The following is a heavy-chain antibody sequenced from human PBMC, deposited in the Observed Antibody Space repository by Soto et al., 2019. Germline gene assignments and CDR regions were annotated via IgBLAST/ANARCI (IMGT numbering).Heavy chain of an antibody. J-gene: IGHJ5*02. CDR2: INSDGIST. V-gene: IGHV3-74*01. Sequence: EVQLVESGGGSVQPGGSLRLSCVASGFTFGSHWMHWVRQAPGKGLIWVSRINSDGISTSYADAVRGRFTISRDNAKNTVYLRMNRLRVDDTAVYFCVRDRAAADLWGPGTLVTVSS. D-gene: IGHD6-25*01. CDR3: VRDRAAADL. CDR1: GFTFGSHW.